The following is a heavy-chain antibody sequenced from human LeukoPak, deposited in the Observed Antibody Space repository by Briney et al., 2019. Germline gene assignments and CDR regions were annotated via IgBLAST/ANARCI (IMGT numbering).Heavy chain of an antibody. Sequence: ASVKVSCKASGFTSTSSAVQWMRQARGQRLEWIGWIVVGSGNTNYAQKFQERVTITRDMSTSTAYMELSSLRSEDTAVYYCAADRGSGWTYYFDYWGQGTLVTVSS. J-gene: IGHJ4*02. CDR3: AADRGSGWTYYFDY. CDR1: GFTSTSSA. D-gene: IGHD6-19*01. CDR2: IVVGSGNT. V-gene: IGHV1-58*01.